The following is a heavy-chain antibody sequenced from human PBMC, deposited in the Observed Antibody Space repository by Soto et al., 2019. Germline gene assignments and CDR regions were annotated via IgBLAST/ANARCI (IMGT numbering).Heavy chain of an antibody. V-gene: IGHV3-33*01. CDR3: ARGVTTVTTNYY. D-gene: IGHD4-17*01. Sequence: QVQLVESGGGVVQPGRSLRLSCAASGFTFNNYGMHWVRQAPGKGLEWVAVIWYDGSNKYYADSVKGRFTISRDNSKNTLYLQRNSLRAEDTAVYYCARGVTTVTTNYYRGQGTLVTVSS. CDR2: IWYDGSNK. J-gene: IGHJ4*02. CDR1: GFTFNNYG.